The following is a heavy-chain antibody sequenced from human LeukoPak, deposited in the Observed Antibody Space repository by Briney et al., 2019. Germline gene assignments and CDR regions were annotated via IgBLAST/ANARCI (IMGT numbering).Heavy chain of an antibody. V-gene: IGHV4-4*07. Sequence: PSETLSLTCTLSGGSISSYYWGWIRRPAGKGLEWIGRIYTSVRTNYNPSPQRRVTLSVDSSKNQFSLKLSSVPAVDTAVYYCARDLCSSSTSCYTFEYWGQGTLVTVSS. D-gene: IGHD2-2*01. CDR1: GGSISSYY. J-gene: IGHJ4*02. CDR3: ARDLCSSSTSCYTFEY. CDR2: IYTSVRT.